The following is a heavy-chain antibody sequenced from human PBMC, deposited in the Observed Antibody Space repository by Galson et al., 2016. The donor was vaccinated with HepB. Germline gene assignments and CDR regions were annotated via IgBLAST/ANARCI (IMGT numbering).Heavy chain of an antibody. CDR3: ARGRYCSGVTCYSSSAFRYFDL. V-gene: IGHV4-30-4*01. J-gene: IGHJ2*01. CDR1: GGSISSADYY. Sequence: TLSLTCTVSGGSISSADYYWCWIRQPPGKGLEWIGYIYDIGGTYYNPSLKSRVSISKHTSRNQFSLKLSSVTAADTAVYYCARGRYCSGVTCYSSSAFRYFDLWGRGTLVTVSS. D-gene: IGHD2-15*01. CDR2: IYDIGGT.